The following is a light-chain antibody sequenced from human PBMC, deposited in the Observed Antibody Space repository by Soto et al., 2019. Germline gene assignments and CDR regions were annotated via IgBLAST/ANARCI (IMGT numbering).Light chain of an antibody. J-gene: IGKJ2*01. CDR3: QQYGSSSYT. CDR1: QSVASSY. CDR2: GAS. V-gene: IGKV3-20*01. Sequence: EIGLTQSQGTLSLYPGEGATLSCRASQSVASSYLAWYQQKPGQAPRLLIYGASNRATGIPDRFSGGGSGTDFTLTISRLEPEDFAVYYCQQYGSSSYTFGQGTKLEIK.